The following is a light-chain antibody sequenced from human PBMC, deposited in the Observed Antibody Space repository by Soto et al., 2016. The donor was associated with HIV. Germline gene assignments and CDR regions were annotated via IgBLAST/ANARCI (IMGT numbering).Light chain of an antibody. Sequence: DIRMTQSPSTLSASLGDRVTITCRASQSINKWLAWYQQKPGKAPNLLIYKASTSQSGVPSTFSGSGSGTEFTLTISSLQPEDFATYYCLQDYNYPRTFGQGTKLEIK. V-gene: IGKV1-5*03. J-gene: IGKJ2*01. CDR3: LQDYNYPRT. CDR1: QSINKW. CDR2: KAS.